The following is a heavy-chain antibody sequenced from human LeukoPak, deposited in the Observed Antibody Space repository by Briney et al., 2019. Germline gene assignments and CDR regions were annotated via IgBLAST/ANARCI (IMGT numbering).Heavy chain of an antibody. J-gene: IGHJ3*02. CDR2: ISSNGGST. D-gene: IGHD3-22*01. V-gene: IGHV3-64D*09. CDR3: VKEGHYYDSSGRLFGGAFDI. Sequence: TGGSLRLSCSASGFTFSSYAMHWVRQAPGKGLEYVSAISSNGGSTYYADSVKGRFTISRDNSKNTLYLQMSSLRAEDTAVYYCVKEGHYYDSSGRLFGGAFDIWGQGTMVTVSS. CDR1: GFTFSSYA.